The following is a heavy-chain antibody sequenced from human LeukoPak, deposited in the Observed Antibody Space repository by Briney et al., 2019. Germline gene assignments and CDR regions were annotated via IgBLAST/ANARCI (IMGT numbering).Heavy chain of an antibody. D-gene: IGHD5-18*01. CDR1: GFSFSSYW. V-gene: IGHV3-74*01. J-gene: IGHJ4*02. CDR3: GRIKGYSYDY. CDR2: VNSDGSST. Sequence: GGSLRLSCAVSGFSFSSYWMHWVRQAPGKGLVWVSRVNSDGSSTTYADSVKGRFTISRDNAKNTLYLQMNSLRAEDTAVYYCGRIKGYSYDYWGQGTLVTVSS.